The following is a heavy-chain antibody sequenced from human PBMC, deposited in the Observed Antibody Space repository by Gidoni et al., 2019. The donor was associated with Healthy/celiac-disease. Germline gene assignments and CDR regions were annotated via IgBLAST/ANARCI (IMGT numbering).Heavy chain of an antibody. CDR3: ARTLSSIAALVY. J-gene: IGHJ4*02. CDR2: ISSSSSYI. V-gene: IGHV3-21*01. D-gene: IGHD6-6*01. CDR1: GFSFSSYS. Sequence: EVQLVESGGGLVKPGGSLRLSCAASGFSFSSYSMNWVRQAPGKGLEWVSSISSSSSYIYYADSVKGRFTISRDNAKNSLYLQMNSLRAEDTAVYYCARTLSSIAALVYWGQGTLVTVSS.